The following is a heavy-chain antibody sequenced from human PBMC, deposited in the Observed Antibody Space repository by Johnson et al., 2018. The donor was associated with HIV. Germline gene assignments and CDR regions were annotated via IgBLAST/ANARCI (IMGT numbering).Heavy chain of an antibody. V-gene: IGHV3-66*03. CDR2: IGTAGDT. CDR3: AREIGYSSSWYLGSGWYPDAFDI. Sequence: VQLVESGGGLIQPGGSLRLSCAASGFTVSSNYMSWVRQAPGKGLEWVSAIGTAGDTYYPGSVTGRFTISRDHYKNTLYLQMTGLRAEDTAVYYCAREIGYSSSWYLGSGWYPDAFDIWGQGTMVTVSS. D-gene: IGHD6-13*01. J-gene: IGHJ3*02. CDR1: GFTVSSNY.